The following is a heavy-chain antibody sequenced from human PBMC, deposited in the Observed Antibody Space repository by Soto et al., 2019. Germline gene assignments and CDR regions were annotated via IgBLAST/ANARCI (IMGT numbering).Heavy chain of an antibody. CDR2: MGVTGDT. CDR1: GFTFGAYD. Sequence: GGSLRISCATSGFTFGAYDFHWVRQPTGKGLEWVSAMGVTGDTYYSDSVKGRFTISRDNARDSLYLQMNSLRAEDTAVYYCAKDRRNPQYDYWGPGTLVTVSS. CDR3: AKDRRNPQYDY. V-gene: IGHV3-13*01. J-gene: IGHJ4*02.